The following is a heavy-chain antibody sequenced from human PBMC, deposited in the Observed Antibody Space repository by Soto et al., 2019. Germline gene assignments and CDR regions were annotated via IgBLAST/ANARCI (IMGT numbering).Heavy chain of an antibody. D-gene: IGHD1-1*01. Sequence: QVHLVQSGAEVKKPGASVKVSCQGSGYAFTTYGITWVRQAPGQGLEWMGWISAHNGNTTYAQKLQGRVTVTRDTSTSTAYMELRSLRYDDPAVYYCARGRYGDYWGQGALVTVSS. CDR2: ISAHNGNT. J-gene: IGHJ4*02. V-gene: IGHV1-18*01. CDR3: ARGRYGDY. CDR1: GYAFTTYG.